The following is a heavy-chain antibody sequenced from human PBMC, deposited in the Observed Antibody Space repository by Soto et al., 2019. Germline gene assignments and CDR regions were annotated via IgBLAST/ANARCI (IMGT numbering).Heavy chain of an antibody. CDR3: ARGAVLMEDWFDP. CDR1: GYAFTSYD. J-gene: IGHJ5*02. Sequence: GASVKVSCKASGYAFTSYDIHWVRQATGQGLEWMGRMNPNSGNTGYAQKFQGRVTMTRNTSISTAYMELSSLRSEDTAVYYCARGAVLMEDWFDPWGQGTLVTVSS. CDR2: MNPNSGNT. D-gene: IGHD2-8*01. V-gene: IGHV1-8*01.